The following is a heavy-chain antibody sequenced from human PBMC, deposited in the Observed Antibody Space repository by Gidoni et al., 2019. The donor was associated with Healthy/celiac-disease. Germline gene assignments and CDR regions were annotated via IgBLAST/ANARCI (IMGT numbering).Heavy chain of an antibody. D-gene: IGHD5-18*01. CDR1: GFTFSDYY. Sequence: QVQLVESGGGLVKPGGSLRLSCAASGFTFSDYYMSWIRQAPGKGLEWVSYISSSSSYTNYADSVKGRFTISRDNAKNSLYLQMNSLRAEDTAVYYCAREGPGYSYGRDAFDIWGQGTMVTVSS. CDR3: AREGPGYSYGRDAFDI. CDR2: ISSSSSYT. J-gene: IGHJ3*02. V-gene: IGHV3-11*05.